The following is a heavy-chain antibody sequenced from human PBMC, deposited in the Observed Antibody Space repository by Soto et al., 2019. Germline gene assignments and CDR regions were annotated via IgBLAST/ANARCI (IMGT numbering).Heavy chain of an antibody. CDR1: GGSITAGNYV. J-gene: IGHJ6*02. Sequence: SETLSLTCTVSGGSITAGNYVLAWIRQSPGKGLEWIGYISYSGTYYNPSLKSRLTISIDTSKNQLSLQVTSVTAADTAVYYCATRSATFFFYGMDVWGQGTTVTVSS. CDR2: ISYSGT. V-gene: IGHV4-30-4*01. D-gene: IGHD1-26*01. CDR3: ATRSATFFFYGMDV.